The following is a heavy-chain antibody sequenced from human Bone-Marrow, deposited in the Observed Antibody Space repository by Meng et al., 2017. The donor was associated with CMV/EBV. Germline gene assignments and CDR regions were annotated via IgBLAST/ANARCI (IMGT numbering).Heavy chain of an antibody. CDR2: IIPIFGTA. CDR3: ARGANGDLLGYYYGMDV. CDR1: GGTFSSYA. V-gene: IGHV1-69*05. D-gene: IGHD1-26*01. J-gene: IGHJ6*02. Sequence: SVKVSCKASGGTFSSYAISWVRQAPGQGLEWMGGIIPIFGTANYAQKFQGRVTITTDESTSTAYMELSSLRSEDTAVYYCARGANGDLLGYYYGMDVWGQGTTVTVSS.